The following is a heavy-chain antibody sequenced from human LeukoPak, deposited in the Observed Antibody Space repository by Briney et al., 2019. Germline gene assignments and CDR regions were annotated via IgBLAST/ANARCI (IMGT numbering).Heavy chain of an antibody. V-gene: IGHV3-21*01. J-gene: IGHJ4*02. CDR2: ISSSSSYI. CDR3: AGISSTSCYDY. CDR1: GFTFSSYS. D-gene: IGHD2-2*01. Sequence: SGGSLRLSCAASGFTFSSYSMNWVRQAPGKGLEWVSSISSSSSYIYYADSVKGRFTISRDNAKNSLYLQMNSLRAEDTAVYYCAGISSTSCYDYWGQGTLVTVSS.